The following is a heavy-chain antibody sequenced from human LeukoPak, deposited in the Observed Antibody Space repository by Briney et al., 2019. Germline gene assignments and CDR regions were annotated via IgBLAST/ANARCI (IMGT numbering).Heavy chain of an antibody. CDR2: ISAYNGNT. J-gene: IGHJ4*02. CDR3: ARTYCTNGVCYGGGFDY. Sequence: ASVKVSCKASGYTFTSYGISWVRQAPGQGLEWMGWISAYNGNTNYAQKLQGRVTMTTDTSTSTAYMEQRSLRSDDTAVYYCARTYCTNGVCYGGGFDYWGQGTLVTVSS. V-gene: IGHV1-18*01. D-gene: IGHD2-8*01. CDR1: GYTFTSYG.